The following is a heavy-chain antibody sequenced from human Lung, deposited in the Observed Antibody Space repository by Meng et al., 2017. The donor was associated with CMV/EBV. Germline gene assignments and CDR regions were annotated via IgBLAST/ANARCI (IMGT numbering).Heavy chain of an antibody. V-gene: IGHV1-69*10. Sequence: SXXVSXKASGGTXSSYAISWVRQAPGQGREWMGGIIPILGIANYAQKFQGRVTITADKSTSTAYMELSSLRSEDTAVYYCARDYCSSTSCNRRITGSPRSTDYYYGMDVWXQGTXVTVSS. J-gene: IGHJ6*02. D-gene: IGHD2-2*01. CDR2: IIPILGIA. CDR3: ARDYCSSTSCNRRITGSPRSTDYYYGMDV. CDR1: GGTXSSYA.